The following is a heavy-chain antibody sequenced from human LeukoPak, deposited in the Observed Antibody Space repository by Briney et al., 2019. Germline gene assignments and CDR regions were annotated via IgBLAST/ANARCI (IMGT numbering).Heavy chain of an antibody. CDR3: AKDPRYFDYTRIFDY. D-gene: IGHD3-9*01. V-gene: IGHV3-23*01. J-gene: IGHJ4*02. CDR2: ISGSGGST. CDR1: GFTFSSYA. Sequence: GGSLRLSCAASGFTFSSYAMSWVRQAPGKGLEWVSAISGSGGSTYYADSVKGRFTISRDNSKNTLYLQMNSLRAEDTAVYYCAKDPRYFDYTRIFDYWGQGTLVTVSS.